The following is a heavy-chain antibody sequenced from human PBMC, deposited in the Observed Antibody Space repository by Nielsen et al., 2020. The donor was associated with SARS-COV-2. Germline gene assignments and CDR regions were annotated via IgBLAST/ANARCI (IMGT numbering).Heavy chain of an antibody. J-gene: IGHJ5*02. Sequence: GESLKISCKASGYSFTSYWIGWVRQMPGKGLEWMGIIYPGDSDTGYSPSFQGQVTISADKSISTAYLQWSSLKASDTAMYYCARHGPGYCSGGSCYPEYNWFDTWGQGTRVTVSS. CDR2: IYPGDSDT. CDR1: GYSFTSYW. D-gene: IGHD2-15*01. V-gene: IGHV5-51*01. CDR3: ARHGPGYCSGGSCYPEYNWFDT.